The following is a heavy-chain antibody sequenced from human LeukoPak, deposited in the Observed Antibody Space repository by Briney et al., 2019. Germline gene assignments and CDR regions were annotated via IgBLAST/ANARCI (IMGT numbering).Heavy chain of an antibody. J-gene: IGHJ2*01. V-gene: IGHV4-34*01. CDR1: GGSFSGYY. CDR3: ARDWRRVNHWYFDL. CDR2: INHSGST. Sequence: SETLSLTCAVYGGSFSGYYWSWIRQPPGKGLEWIGEINHSGSTNYNPSLKSRVTISVDTSKNQFSLKLSSVTAADTAVYYCARDWRRVNHWYFDLWGRGTLVTVSS. D-gene: IGHD4-11*01.